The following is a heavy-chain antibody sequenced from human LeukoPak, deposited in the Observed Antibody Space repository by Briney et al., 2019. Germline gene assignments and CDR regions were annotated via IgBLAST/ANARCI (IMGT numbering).Heavy chain of an antibody. V-gene: IGHV4-39*07. CDR3: ARGLVDYELPKGYIDY. Sequence: SETLSLTCTVSGASITSNTYFWDWIRQPPGKGLEWIGTISYSKSAYYNTSLKSRVTISVDTSKSQFSLKLRSVTAADTAVYFCARGLVDYELPKGYIDYWGQGTLVTVSS. CDR2: ISYSKSA. J-gene: IGHJ4*02. CDR1: GASITSNTYF. D-gene: IGHD4-17*01.